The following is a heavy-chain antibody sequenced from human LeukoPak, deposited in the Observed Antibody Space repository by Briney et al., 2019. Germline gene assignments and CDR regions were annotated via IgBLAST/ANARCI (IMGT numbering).Heavy chain of an antibody. Sequence: QPGGSLRLSCAASGSTFSNAWMNWVRQAPGKGLEWVGRIKSKTDGGTTDYAAPVKGRFTISRDDSKNTLYLQMNSLKTEDTAVYYCSTTYYYDSSEGYWGQGTLVTVSS. J-gene: IGHJ4*02. CDR1: GSTFSNAW. V-gene: IGHV3-15*07. CDR3: STTYYYDSSEGY. D-gene: IGHD3-22*01. CDR2: IKSKTDGGTT.